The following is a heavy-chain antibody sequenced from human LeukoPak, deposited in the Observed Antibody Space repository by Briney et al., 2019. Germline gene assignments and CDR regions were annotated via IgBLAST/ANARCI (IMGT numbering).Heavy chain of an antibody. CDR2: ISGSGGST. D-gene: IGHD3-3*01. Sequence: SGGSLRLSCAASGFTFSSYAMSWVRQAPGKGLEWVSAISGSGGSTYYADSVKGRFTISRDNSKNTLYLQMNSLRAEDTAVYYCAKGNYDFWSGYYTGREYYMDVWGKGTTVTVSS. CDR3: AKGNYDFWSGYYTGREYYMDV. V-gene: IGHV3-23*01. CDR1: GFTFSSYA. J-gene: IGHJ6*03.